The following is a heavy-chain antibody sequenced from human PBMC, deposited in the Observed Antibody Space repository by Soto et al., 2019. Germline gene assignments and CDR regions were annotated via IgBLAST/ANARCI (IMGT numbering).Heavy chain of an antibody. D-gene: IGHD3-10*01. CDR1: GGSISSYY. J-gene: IGHJ5*02. CDR3: ARARMGFGELHFDP. Sequence: SETLSLTCTVSGGSISSYYWSWIRQPPGKGLEWIGYIYHSGTIYYNSSLKSRVTISVDRSKNQFSLKLSSVTAADTAVYYCARARMGFGELHFDPWGQGTLVTVSS. CDR2: IYHSGTI. V-gene: IGHV4-59*12.